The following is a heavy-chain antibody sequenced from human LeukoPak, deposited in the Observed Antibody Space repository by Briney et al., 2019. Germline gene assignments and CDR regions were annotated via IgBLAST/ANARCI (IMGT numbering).Heavy chain of an antibody. Sequence: GGSLRLSCAASGFTFSSYWMHWVRQAPGKGLVWVSRINSDGSSTTYADSVKGRFTVSRDNAKNALYLQMNSLRAEDTAVYYCVLGGKQLARYITPKYYFDYWGQGTPVTVSS. CDR2: INSDGSST. J-gene: IGHJ4*02. CDR3: VLGGKQLARYITPKYYFDY. V-gene: IGHV3-74*01. D-gene: IGHD4-23*01. CDR1: GFTFSSYW.